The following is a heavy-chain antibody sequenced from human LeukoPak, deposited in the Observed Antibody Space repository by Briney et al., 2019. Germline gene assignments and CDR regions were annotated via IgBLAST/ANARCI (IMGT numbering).Heavy chain of an antibody. V-gene: IGHV3-30*02. CDR2: IRYDGSSK. CDR1: GFTFGNYV. D-gene: IGHD3-3*01. Sequence: GGSLRLSCAASGFTFGNYVIHWVRQPPGKGLEWVSLIRYDGSSKYYADSVRGRFTISRDNSKNTLYLQMNSLRAEDTAVYYCARYDSDAFDIWGQGTMVTVSS. J-gene: IGHJ3*02. CDR3: ARYDSDAFDI.